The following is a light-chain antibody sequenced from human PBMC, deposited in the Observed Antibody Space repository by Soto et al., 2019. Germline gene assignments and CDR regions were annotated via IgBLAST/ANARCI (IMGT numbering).Light chain of an antibody. CDR2: DGS. Sequence: IVLTPSPGTLSLSPGERVTLSCRASQNLHSFLNWYQQRPRQAPRPLIYDGSKRAAGVPDRISGDGSGTDYTLTISSLQSEDSATYYCQHYNTWPWTFGQGTKVDIK. V-gene: IGKV3-11*01. J-gene: IGKJ1*01. CDR3: QHYNTWPWT. CDR1: QNLHSF.